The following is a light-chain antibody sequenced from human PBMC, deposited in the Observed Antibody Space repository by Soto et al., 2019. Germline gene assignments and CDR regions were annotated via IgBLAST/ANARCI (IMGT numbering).Light chain of an antibody. Sequence: EIVLTQSPGTLSLSPGERATLSCRASQSVSSSFLAWYQQQPGQAPRLLIYGASRRATGIPDRFSGSRSGTAFTLTISRLEPEDIEVYYCEQYDTSPWTFGQGTKMEIK. V-gene: IGKV3-20*01. J-gene: IGKJ1*01. CDR1: QSVSSSF. CDR3: EQYDTSPWT. CDR2: GAS.